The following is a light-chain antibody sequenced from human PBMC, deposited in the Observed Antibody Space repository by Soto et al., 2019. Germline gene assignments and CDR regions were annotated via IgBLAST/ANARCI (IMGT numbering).Light chain of an antibody. V-gene: IGKV1-5*03. CDR2: KAS. J-gene: IGKJ1*01. Sequence: DIPMTPSPSTLSASVGDRVTITCRASQSISSWLAWYQQKPGKAPKLLIYKASSLESGVPSGFSGSGSGTEFTLTISSLQPDDFATHYCQQYNSYSTFGQGTKVDIK. CDR1: QSISSW. CDR3: QQYNSYST.